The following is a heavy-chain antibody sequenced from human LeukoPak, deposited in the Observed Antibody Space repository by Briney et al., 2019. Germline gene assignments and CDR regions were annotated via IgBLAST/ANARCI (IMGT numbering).Heavy chain of an antibody. J-gene: IGHJ4*02. Sequence: TFDNYYMTWVRQPPGKGLEWIGYIYYSGSTYYNPSLKSRVTISVDTSKNQFSLKLSSVTAADTAVYYCARDQRGYSYGGVDYWGQGTLVTVSS. CDR1: TFDNYY. CDR3: ARDQRGYSYGGVDY. V-gene: IGHV4-30-4*01. D-gene: IGHD5-18*01. CDR2: IYYSGST.